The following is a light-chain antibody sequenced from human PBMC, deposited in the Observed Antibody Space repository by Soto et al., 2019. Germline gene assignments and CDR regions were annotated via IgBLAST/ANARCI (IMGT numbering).Light chain of an antibody. Sequence: DIQMTQSPSSLSASVGDRVTITCRASQGIVNYLAWYQRKPGKAPKLLIYGASTLQSGVPSRFSGSGSGTDFTLTISSLQPEDVATYYCQKYYGAPFTFGPGTKVDI. CDR2: GAS. CDR3: QKYYGAPFT. CDR1: QGIVNY. V-gene: IGKV1-27*01. J-gene: IGKJ3*01.